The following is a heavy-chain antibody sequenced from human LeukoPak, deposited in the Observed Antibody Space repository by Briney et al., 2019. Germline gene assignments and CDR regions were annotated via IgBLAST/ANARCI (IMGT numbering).Heavy chain of an antibody. Sequence: PSETLSLTCTVSGGSISSYYWSWIRQPAGKGLEWIGRIYTSGSTNYNPSLKSRVTMSVDTSKNQFPLKLSSVTAADTAVYYCARDNGSGSYSDYFDYWGQGTLVTVSS. V-gene: IGHV4-4*07. CDR1: GGSISSYY. CDR2: IYTSGST. CDR3: ARDNGSGSYSDYFDY. D-gene: IGHD3-10*01. J-gene: IGHJ4*02.